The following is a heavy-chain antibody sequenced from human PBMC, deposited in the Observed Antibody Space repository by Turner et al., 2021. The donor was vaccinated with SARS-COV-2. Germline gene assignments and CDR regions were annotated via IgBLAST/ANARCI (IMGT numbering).Heavy chain of an antibody. CDR3: AKDHVTVAAYFDY. CDR1: GFTFSTYG. Sequence: QVQLVESGGGVVQPGRSLRLSCVASGFTFSTYGMHRVRQAPGKGLEWVAVISYHGSNKYYADSVKGRFTISRDNSKNTLYLQMNSLRAEDTAVYYCAKDHVTVAAYFDYWGQGTLVTVSS. CDR2: ISYHGSNK. J-gene: IGHJ4*02. D-gene: IGHD6-19*01. V-gene: IGHV3-30*18.